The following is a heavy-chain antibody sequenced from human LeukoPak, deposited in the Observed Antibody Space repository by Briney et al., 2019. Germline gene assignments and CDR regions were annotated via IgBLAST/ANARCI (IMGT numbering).Heavy chain of an antibody. D-gene: IGHD3-3*01. CDR3: ARAPGGFWSGYPLDY. Sequence: SETLFLTCTVSGGSISSYYWSWIRQPPGKGLEWIGYIYYSGSTNYNPSLKSRVTISVDTSKNQFSLKLSSVTAADTAVYYCARAPGGFWSGYPLDYWGQGTLVTVSS. CDR1: GGSISSYY. V-gene: IGHV4-59*01. CDR2: IYYSGST. J-gene: IGHJ4*02.